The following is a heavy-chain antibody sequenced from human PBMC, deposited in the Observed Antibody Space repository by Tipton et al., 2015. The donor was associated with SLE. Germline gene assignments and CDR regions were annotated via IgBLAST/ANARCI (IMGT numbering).Heavy chain of an antibody. V-gene: IGHV3-48*01. CDR1: GFTFSSYS. D-gene: IGHD5-18*01. CDR2: ISSSSTI. J-gene: IGHJ4*02. Sequence: SLRLSCAASGFTFSSYSMNWVRQAPGKGLEWVSYISSSSTIYYADSVKGRFTISRDNAKNSLYLQMNSLRAEDTAVYYCARDFDSYGGYWGQGTLVTVSS. CDR3: ARDFDSYGGY.